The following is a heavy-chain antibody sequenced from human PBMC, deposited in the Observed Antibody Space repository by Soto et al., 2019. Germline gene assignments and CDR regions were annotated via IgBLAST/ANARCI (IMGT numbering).Heavy chain of an antibody. V-gene: IGHV1-2*02. CDR3: ARESGGATATLDYYYFYMDV. J-gene: IGHJ6*03. Sequence: QVQLVQSGAEVKKPGASVKVSCKTSGNSFSAYYLHWVRQAPGQGFEWLGWINPNGGATKYAQKFRGRVAMTRDTSISTAYLELTSLRSDDTAIYYCARESGGATATLDYYYFYMDVWGKGTTVTVSS. D-gene: IGHD5-12*01. CDR1: GNSFSAYY. CDR2: INPNGGAT.